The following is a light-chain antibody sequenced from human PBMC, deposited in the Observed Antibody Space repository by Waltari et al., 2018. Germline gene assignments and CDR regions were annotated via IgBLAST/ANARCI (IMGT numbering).Light chain of an antibody. V-gene: IGLV1-40*01. J-gene: IGLJ2*01. Sequence: QSVLTQPPSVSGAPGQSVTISCTGNGANIGAGYVLPWYQQLPGKAPRLLIYGVNTRPLGVPDRFFGSQSGTSASLAITGLQAEDEGDYYCQSYDTSLSVVFGGGTKLTVL. CDR1: GANIGAGYV. CDR3: QSYDTSLSVV. CDR2: GVN.